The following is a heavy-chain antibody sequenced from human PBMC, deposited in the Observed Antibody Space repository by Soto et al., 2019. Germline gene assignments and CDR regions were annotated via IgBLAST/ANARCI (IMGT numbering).Heavy chain of an antibody. CDR3: ARDKTGWQQDNNWFDP. D-gene: IGHD6-13*01. Sequence: GASVKVSCKASGGTFSSYTIIWVRQAPGQGLEWMGRIIPILGIANYTQKFQGRVTITADKSTSTAYMELSSLRSEDTAVYYCARDKTGWQQDNNWFDPWGQGTLVTVSS. CDR1: GGTFSSYT. CDR2: IIPILGIA. J-gene: IGHJ5*02. V-gene: IGHV1-69*04.